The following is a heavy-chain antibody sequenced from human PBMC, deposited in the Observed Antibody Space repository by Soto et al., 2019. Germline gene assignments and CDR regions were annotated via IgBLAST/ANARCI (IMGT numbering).Heavy chain of an antibody. CDR3: AKSQRVDY. CDR2: IYSDGRT. V-gene: IGHV3-53*01. Sequence: RLSCAASGFTVSNTYMSWVRQAPGKGLECVSIIYSDGRTFYADSVKGRFTISRDNSKNTLFLQMNSLREEDTAVYYCAKSQRVDYWGQGTLVTVSS. CDR1: GFTVSNTY. J-gene: IGHJ4*02.